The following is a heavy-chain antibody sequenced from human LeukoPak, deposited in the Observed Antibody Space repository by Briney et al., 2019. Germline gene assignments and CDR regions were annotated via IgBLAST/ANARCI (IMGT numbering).Heavy chain of an antibody. Sequence: ASVKVSCKASGGTFSSYAISWVRQAPGQGLEWMGWMNPNSGNTGYAQKFQGRVTMTRNTSISTAYMELSSLRSEDTAVYYCASCSTSCPDYYYYYGMDVWGQGTTVTVSS. J-gene: IGHJ6*02. CDR2: MNPNSGNT. D-gene: IGHD2-2*01. CDR1: GGTFSSYA. CDR3: ASCSTSCPDYYYYYGMDV. V-gene: IGHV1-8*02.